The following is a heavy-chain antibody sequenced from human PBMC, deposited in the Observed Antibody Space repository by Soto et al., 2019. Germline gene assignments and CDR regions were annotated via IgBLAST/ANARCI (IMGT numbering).Heavy chain of an antibody. CDR2: ISGRGADT. CDR1: GFSFKYYA. D-gene: IGHD2-8*01. V-gene: IGHV3-23*01. CDR3: AKQHCIDGICYSNYYGLDA. J-gene: IGHJ6*02. Sequence: HPGGSLRLSCEAFGFSFKYYAMSWVRQAPGKGLEWVSVISGRGADTNYADSVKGRFTVSRDNSKNTLFLQMISLRVEDTAVYYCAKQHCIDGICYSNYYGLDAWGQGATVTVSS.